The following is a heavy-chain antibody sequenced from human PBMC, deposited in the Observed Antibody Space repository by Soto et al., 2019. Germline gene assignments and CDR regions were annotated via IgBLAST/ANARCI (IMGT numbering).Heavy chain of an antibody. J-gene: IGHJ6*01. CDR3: ARDPEGQQPQYGMVV. CDR2: IIPIFGTA. D-gene: IGHD6-13*01. CDR1: GGTFSSYA. V-gene: IGHV1-69*01. Sequence: PVKVSCKASGGTFSSYAISWVRQAPGQGLGWMGGIIPIFGTANYAQKLQGRVTITADESTRTAYMELRSLKSEDTAVYYSARDPEGQQPQYGMVVWGQGTTVTVSS.